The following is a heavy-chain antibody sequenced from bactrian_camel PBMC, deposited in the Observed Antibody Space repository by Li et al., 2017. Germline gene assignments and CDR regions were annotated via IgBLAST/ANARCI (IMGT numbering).Heavy chain of an antibody. Sequence: HVQLVESGGGSVQAGGSLRLSCLASGFTFDDSDIGWYRQAPGKEREGIATIGGDFDGRATNYADSVKGRFTISRGNAKNTLQLQMNSLKPEDTAMYYCAGSVVLGWCSFGRVPDMRYCGQGTQVTVS. J-gene: IGHJ4*01. CDR1: GFTFDDSD. V-gene: IGHV3S63*01. CDR3: AGSVVLGWCSFGRVPDMRY. CDR2: IGGDFDGRAT. D-gene: IGHD3*01.